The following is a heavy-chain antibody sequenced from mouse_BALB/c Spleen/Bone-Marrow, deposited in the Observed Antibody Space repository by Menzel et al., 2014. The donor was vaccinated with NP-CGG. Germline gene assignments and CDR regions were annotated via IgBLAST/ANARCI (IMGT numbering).Heavy chain of an antibody. D-gene: IGHD1-1*01. J-gene: IGHJ3*01. CDR1: GFNIKDTY. Sequence: VTLKVCGAELVKPGASVKLSCTASGFNIKDTYMHWVRQRPEQGLEWIGRIGPANGNTKYDPKFHGMATIMADTSSNTAYLQLSSLTSEDTAVYYCASYFYGRSSFTYWGQGTLVTISA. CDR2: IGPANGNT. V-gene: IGHV14-3*02. CDR3: ASYFYGRSSFTY.